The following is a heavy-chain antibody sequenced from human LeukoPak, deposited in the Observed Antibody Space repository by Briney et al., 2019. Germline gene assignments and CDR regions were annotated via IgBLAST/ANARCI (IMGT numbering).Heavy chain of an antibody. V-gene: IGHV4-38-2*02. J-gene: IGHJ4*02. CDR1: GYSISSGYY. CDR2: IYYSGNT. CDR3: ARVSSTADIAQSFDS. Sequence: SETLSLTCTVSGYSISSGYYWGWIRQPPGKGLEWIGYIYYSGNTFYNPSLQSRVTISIDKSKNHFSLNLSSMTAADTAVYYCARVSSTADIAQSFDSWGQGTLVVVSS. D-gene: IGHD2-2*01.